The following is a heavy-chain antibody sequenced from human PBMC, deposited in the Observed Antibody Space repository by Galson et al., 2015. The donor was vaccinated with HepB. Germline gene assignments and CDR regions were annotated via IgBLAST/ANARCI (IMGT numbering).Heavy chain of an antibody. J-gene: IGHJ4*02. V-gene: IGHV3-23*01. CDR2: ISGSGGST. CDR3: AKDLSIHSSGGGALDY. Sequence: SLRLSCAASGFTFSSYAMSWVRQAPGKGLEWVSAISGSGGSTYYADSVKGRFTISRDNSKNTLYLQMNSLRAEDTAVYYCAKDLSIHSSGGGALDYWGQGTLVTVSS. D-gene: IGHD6-19*01. CDR1: GFTFSSYA.